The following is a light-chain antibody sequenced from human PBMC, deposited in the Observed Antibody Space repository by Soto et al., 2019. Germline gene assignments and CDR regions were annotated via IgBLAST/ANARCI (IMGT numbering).Light chain of an antibody. CDR2: AAS. CDR1: QGISSS. V-gene: IGKV1-9*01. CDR3: QHRNDSRYT. J-gene: IGKJ2*01. Sequence: DIQLTQSPSFLSASVGDRVTITCRASQGISSSLAWYQHNPGKAPKLLIYAASTLQNGVPSSFSGSGSGTDFTLTISSLQPEDFATYYCQHRNDSRYTFGQGTKLEIK.